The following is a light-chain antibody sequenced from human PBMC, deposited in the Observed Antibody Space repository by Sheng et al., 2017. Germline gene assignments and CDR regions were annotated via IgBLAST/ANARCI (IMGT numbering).Light chain of an antibody. CDR3: QAWDGFTAP. CDR2: QDN. Sequence: SYELTQPPSVSASPGQTASITCSGDKLGDKYASWYQQKPGQSPVLVMYQDNKRPSGIPERFSGSNSGNTATLTISGTQAMDEADYYCQAWDGFTAPFGGGTKLTVL. J-gene: IGLJ3*02. CDR1: KLGDKY. V-gene: IGLV3-1*01.